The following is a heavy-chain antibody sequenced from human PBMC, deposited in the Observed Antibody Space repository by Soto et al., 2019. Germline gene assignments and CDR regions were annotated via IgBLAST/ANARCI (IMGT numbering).Heavy chain of an antibody. V-gene: IGHV1-18*01. CDR1: GYTFTSYG. J-gene: IGHJ4*02. CDR2: ISGYNGKT. Sequence: QVQLVQSGAEVKKPGASVKVSCKASGYTFTSYGISWVRQAPGQGLEWMGWISGYNGKTNYEQKLQGRVTMPTDTKTRTADMELRSLRSDKTAVYYWARVGGYGEALDYWGQGTLVTVSS. CDR3: ARVGGYGEALDY. D-gene: IGHD4-17*01.